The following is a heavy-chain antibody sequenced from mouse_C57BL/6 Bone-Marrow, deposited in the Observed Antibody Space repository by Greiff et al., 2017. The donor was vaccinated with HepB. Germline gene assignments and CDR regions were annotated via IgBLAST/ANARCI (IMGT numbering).Heavy chain of an antibody. CDR1: GFTFSDYG. CDR3: ARRAGSSPYYFDY. D-gene: IGHD1-1*01. V-gene: IGHV5-17*01. Sequence: EVQLVESGGGLVKPGGSLKLSCAASGFTFSDYGMHWVRQAPEKGLEWVAYISSGSSTIYYADTVKGRFTISRDNTKNTLFLQMTSLRSEDTAMYYCARRAGSSPYYFDYWGQGTTLTVSS. CDR2: ISSGSSTI. J-gene: IGHJ2*01.